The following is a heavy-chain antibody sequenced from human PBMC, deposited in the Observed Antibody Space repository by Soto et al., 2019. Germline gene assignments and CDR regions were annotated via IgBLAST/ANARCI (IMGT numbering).Heavy chain of an antibody. CDR2: IWYDGSNK. V-gene: IGHV3-33*01. J-gene: IGHJ4*02. D-gene: IGHD4-17*01. Sequence: QVQLVESGGGVVQPGRSLRLSCAASGFTFSSYGMHWVRQAPGKGLEWVAVIWYDGSNKYYADSVKGRFTISRDNSTNTLYLQMNSLRADDTAVYYCARALDYGDYLYYFDYWGQGTLVTVSS. CDR1: GFTFSSYG. CDR3: ARALDYGDYLYYFDY.